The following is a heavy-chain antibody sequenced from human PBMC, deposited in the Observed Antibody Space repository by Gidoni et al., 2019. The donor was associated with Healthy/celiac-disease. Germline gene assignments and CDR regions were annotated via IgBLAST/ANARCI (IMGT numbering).Heavy chain of an antibody. CDR3: ARDCSSTSCQFNYYYGMDV. CDR1: GGSISSGGYY. J-gene: IGHJ6*02. Sequence: QVQLQESGPGLVKPSQTLSLTCTVSGGSISSGGYYWSWIRQHPGKGLEWIGYIYYSGSTYYNPYLKSRVTISVDTSKNQFSLKLSSVTAADTAVYYCARDCSSTSCQFNYYYGMDVWGQGTTVTVSS. V-gene: IGHV4-31*03. D-gene: IGHD2-2*01. CDR2: IYYSGST.